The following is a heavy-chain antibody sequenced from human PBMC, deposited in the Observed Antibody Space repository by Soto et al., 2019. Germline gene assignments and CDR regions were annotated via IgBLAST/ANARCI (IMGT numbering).Heavy chain of an antibody. D-gene: IGHD3-16*02. Sequence: SETLSLTCTVSGGSISSYYWSWIRQPPGKGLEWIGYIYYSGSTNYNPSLKSRVTISVDTSKNQFSLKLSSVTAADTAVYYCARGGMDYDYIWGSYREYYYYYYMDVWGKGTTVTVSS. CDR1: GGSISSYY. CDR3: ARGGMDYDYIWGSYREYYYYYYMDV. J-gene: IGHJ6*03. V-gene: IGHV4-59*01. CDR2: IYYSGST.